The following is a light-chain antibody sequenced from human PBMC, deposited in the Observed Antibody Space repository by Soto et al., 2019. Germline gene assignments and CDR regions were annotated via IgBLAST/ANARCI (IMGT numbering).Light chain of an antibody. Sequence: DIQMTQSPSSLSASVRDRVTITCLASQGISNYLAWYQQKPGKVPKILIYAASTLHSGVPSRFSGSGSGTDFTLTISSLQPEDVATYYCQKYDSAPWTFGQGTKVEIK. CDR1: QGISNY. V-gene: IGKV1-27*01. J-gene: IGKJ1*01. CDR3: QKYDSAPWT. CDR2: AAS.